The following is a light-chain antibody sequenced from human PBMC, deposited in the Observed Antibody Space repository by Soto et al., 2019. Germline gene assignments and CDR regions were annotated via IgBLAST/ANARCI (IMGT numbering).Light chain of an antibody. CDR2: YDS. CDR3: QVWDSSSAHPV. J-gene: IGLJ3*02. CDR1: NIGSKS. Sequence: SYELTQPPSVSVAPGKTARITCGGNNIGSKSVHWYQQKPGQAPVLVIYYDSDRPSGIPERFSGSNSGNTATLTISRVEAGDEADYYCQVWDSSSAHPVFGGGTKLPVL. V-gene: IGLV3-21*04.